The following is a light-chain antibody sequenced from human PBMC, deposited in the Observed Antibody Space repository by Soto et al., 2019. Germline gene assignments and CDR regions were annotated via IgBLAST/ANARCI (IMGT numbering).Light chain of an antibody. J-gene: IGLJ1*01. V-gene: IGLV2-23*02. CDR3: CSYAGTNTYV. Sequence: QSVLTQPASVSGSPGQSITISCTGTSSDVGNYNLVSWYQQHPGKAPKLMIYEVTKRPSGVSNRFSGSKSGNTASLTISGLQAEDEADYYCCSYAGTNTYVFGTGTKVNVL. CDR1: SSDVGNYNL. CDR2: EVT.